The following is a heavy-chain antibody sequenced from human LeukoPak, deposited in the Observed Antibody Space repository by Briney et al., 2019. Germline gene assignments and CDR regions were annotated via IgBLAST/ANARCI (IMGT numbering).Heavy chain of an antibody. J-gene: IGHJ4*02. V-gene: IGHV5-10-1*04. Sequence: WVRQPPGKGLEWMGRIDPSDSYTNYSPSFQGQVTISADKSISTAYLQWSSLKASDTAMYYCARPARIMITFGGVIVPYYFDYWGQGTLVTVSS. CDR2: IDPSDSYT. CDR3: ARPARIMITFGGVIVPYYFDY. D-gene: IGHD3-16*02.